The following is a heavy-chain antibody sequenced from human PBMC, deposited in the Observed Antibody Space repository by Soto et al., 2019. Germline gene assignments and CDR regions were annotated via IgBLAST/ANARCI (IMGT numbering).Heavy chain of an antibody. V-gene: IGHV5-51*01. J-gene: IGHJ6*02. CDR1: GYSFTSYC. Sequence: GESLKISCKGSGYSFTSYCIGWVRQMPGKGLEWMGIIYPGDSDTRYSPSFQGQVTISADKSISTAYLQWSSLKASDTAMYYCARPDVVPAGRGEYYYYGMDVWGQGTTVTVSS. D-gene: IGHD2-21*01. CDR3: ARPDVVPAGRGEYYYYGMDV. CDR2: IYPGDSDT.